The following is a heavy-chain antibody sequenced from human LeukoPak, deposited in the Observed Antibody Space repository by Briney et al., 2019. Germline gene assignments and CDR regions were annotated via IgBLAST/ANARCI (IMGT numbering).Heavy chain of an antibody. V-gene: IGHV1-2*02. D-gene: IGHD6-19*01. Sequence: ASVKVSCKASGYTFTSYYMHWVRQAPGQGLDWMGWINPNSGGTNYAQKFQGRVTMTEDTSTDTAYMELSSLRSEDTAVYYCATRPITVADYYFDYWGQGTLVTVSS. CDR3: ATRPITVADYYFDY. CDR2: INPNSGGT. CDR1: GYTFTSYY. J-gene: IGHJ4*02.